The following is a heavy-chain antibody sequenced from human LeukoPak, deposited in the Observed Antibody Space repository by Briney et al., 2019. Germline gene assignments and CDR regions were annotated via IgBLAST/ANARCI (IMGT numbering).Heavy chain of an antibody. CDR3: ARARAVAGPFRRAFDI. CDR2: IYTSGST. J-gene: IGHJ3*02. V-gene: IGHV4-4*07. D-gene: IGHD6-19*01. CDR1: GGSISSYY. Sequence: SETLSLTCTVSGGSISSYYWSWIRQPAGKGLEWIGRIYTSGSTNYNPSLKSRVTMSVDTSKNQFSLKLSSVTAADTAVYYCARARAVAGPFRRAFDIWGQGTMVTVSS.